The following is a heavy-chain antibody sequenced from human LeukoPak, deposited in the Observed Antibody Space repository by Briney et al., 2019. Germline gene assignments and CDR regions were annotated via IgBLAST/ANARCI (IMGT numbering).Heavy chain of an antibody. J-gene: IGHJ4*02. CDR3: ARAYSSSWYNLDY. D-gene: IGHD6-13*01. CDR1: GFTFSNYA. V-gene: IGHV3-66*01. Sequence: GGSLRLSCAASGFTFSNYAMNWVRQAPGKGLEWVSVFYSGGSSYYADSVKGRFTISRDNSKNTLFLQMNSLRAEDTAMYYCARAYSSSWYNLDYWGQGTLVTVSS. CDR2: FYSGGSS.